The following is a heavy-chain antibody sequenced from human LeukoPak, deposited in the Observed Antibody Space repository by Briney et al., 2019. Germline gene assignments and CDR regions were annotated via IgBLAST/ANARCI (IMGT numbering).Heavy chain of an antibody. CDR2: TYYSGST. J-gene: IGHJ4*02. V-gene: IGHV4-30-4*01. Sequence: PSETLSLTCTVSGGSISSVDYYWSWIRQPPGKGLEWIGDTYYSGSTYYKPSLTSRVTISVDTSKIKLSLKLSSVTAADTAAYYCARDLMADYSLDYWGQGTLVTVSS. CDR1: GGSISSVDYY. D-gene: IGHD4-11*01. CDR3: ARDLMADYSLDY.